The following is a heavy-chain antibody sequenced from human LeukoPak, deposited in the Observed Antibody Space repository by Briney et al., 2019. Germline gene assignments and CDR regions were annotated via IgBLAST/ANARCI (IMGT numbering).Heavy chain of an antibody. Sequence: SETLSLTCTVSGGSISSSSYYWGWIRQPPGKGLEWIGSIYYSGSTYYNPSLKSRVTISEDTSKNQFSLKLSSVTAADPAVYYCAGGYKYAYYNFYYMDVWGKGTTVTVSS. CDR3: AGGYKYAYYNFYYMDV. CDR1: GGSISSSSYY. CDR2: IYYSGST. V-gene: IGHV4-39*07. D-gene: IGHD5-24*01. J-gene: IGHJ6*03.